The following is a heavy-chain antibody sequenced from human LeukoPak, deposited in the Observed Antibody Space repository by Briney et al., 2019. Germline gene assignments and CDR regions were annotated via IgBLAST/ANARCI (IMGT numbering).Heavy chain of an antibody. D-gene: IGHD3-22*01. CDR3: ARDSYIFEGGGYSDFYFDY. Sequence: PGGSLRLSCTPSGFTFSSYPMHWVHQVPGKGLEWVAVISYDGNNEYYADSVRGRFTISRDNSKNTLYLQMNSLRPEDTAVYFSARDSYIFEGGGYSDFYFDYWGQGTLVTVSS. CDR1: GFTFSSYP. CDR2: ISYDGNNE. J-gene: IGHJ4*02. V-gene: IGHV3-30-3*01.